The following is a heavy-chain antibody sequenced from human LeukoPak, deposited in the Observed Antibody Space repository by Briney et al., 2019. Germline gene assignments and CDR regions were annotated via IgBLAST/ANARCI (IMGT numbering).Heavy chain of an antibody. V-gene: IGHV5-51*01. D-gene: IGHD2-2*02. CDR3: ARVVVPAAITGIWFDP. CDR2: IYRGDSDT. Sequence: GESLKISCKGSGYSFTSYWIGWVRQMPGKGLEWMGIIYRGDSDTRYSPSFQGQVTISADKSISTAYLQWSSLKASDTAMYYCARVVVPAAITGIWFDPWGQGTLVTVSS. J-gene: IGHJ5*02. CDR1: GYSFTSYW.